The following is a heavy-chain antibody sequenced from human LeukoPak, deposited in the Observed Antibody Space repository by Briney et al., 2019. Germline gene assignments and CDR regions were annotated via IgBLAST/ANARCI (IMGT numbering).Heavy chain of an antibody. J-gene: IGHJ6*04. V-gene: IGHV3-30*18. CDR1: GFTFSSYG. D-gene: IGHD3-10*01. CDR2: ISYDGSNK. CDR3: AKAQLLWFGEGYYGMDV. Sequence: GGSLRLSCAASGFTFSSYGMHWVRQAPGKGLEGVAVISYDGSNKYYADSVKGRFTISRDNSKNTLYLQMNSLRAEDTAVYYCAKAQLLWFGEGYYGMDVWGKGTTVTVSS.